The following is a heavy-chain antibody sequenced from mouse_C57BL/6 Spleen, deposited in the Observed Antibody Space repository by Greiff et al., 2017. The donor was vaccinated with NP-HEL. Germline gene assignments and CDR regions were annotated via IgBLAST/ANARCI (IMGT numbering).Heavy chain of an antibody. J-gene: IGHJ2*01. CDR2: INPSNGGT. CDR1: GYTFTSYW. Sequence: VQLQQPGTELVKPGASVKLSCKASGYTFTSYWMHWVKQRPGQGLEWIGNINPSNGGTNYNEKFKSKATLTVDKSSSTAYMQLSSLTSEDSAVYYCASGLTTVVRELDYWGQGTTLTVSS. CDR3: ASGLTTVVRELDY. D-gene: IGHD1-1*01. V-gene: IGHV1-53*01.